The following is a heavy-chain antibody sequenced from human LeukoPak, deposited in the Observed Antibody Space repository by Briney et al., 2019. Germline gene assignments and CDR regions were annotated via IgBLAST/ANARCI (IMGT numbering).Heavy chain of an antibody. D-gene: IGHD1-26*01. Sequence: SSETLSLTCTVSGGSISSSSYYWGWIRQPPGQGLEWIGSIYYSGSTYYNPSLKSRVTISVDTSKNQFSLKLSSVTAADTAVYYCARHRTSAKWELYDYWGQGTLVTVSS. CDR2: IYYSGST. J-gene: IGHJ4*02. V-gene: IGHV4-39*01. CDR3: ARHRTSAKWELYDY. CDR1: GGSISSSSYY.